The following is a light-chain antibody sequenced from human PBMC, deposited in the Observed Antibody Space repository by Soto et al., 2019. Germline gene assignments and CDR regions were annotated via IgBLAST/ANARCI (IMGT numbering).Light chain of an antibody. V-gene: IGLV4-69*01. CDR1: SGHSNYA. CDR3: QTWGTGVFVV. CDR2: VESDGSH. Sequence: QPVLTQSPSASASLGASVKLTCTLSSGHSNYAIAWHQQQPEKGPRFLMKVESDGSHTKGDGIPYRFSGSSSGTERYLTISSLQSEDEADYYCQTWGTGVFVVFGGGTKLTVL. J-gene: IGLJ2*01.